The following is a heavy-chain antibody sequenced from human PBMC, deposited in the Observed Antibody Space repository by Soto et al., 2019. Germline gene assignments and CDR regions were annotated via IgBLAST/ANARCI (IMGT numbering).Heavy chain of an antibody. D-gene: IGHD2-21*02. J-gene: IGHJ5*02. Sequence: QVQLVQSGAEVKKPGASVRVSCRTSGYTFTSYAIHWVRQAPGQGLEWMAWSNIGNGNTKYSQKFQGRVTVSRDTSASTAYMELSSLRSEATAVYYCARETLCGGVCYDHWLETWGQGTLATVSS. V-gene: IGHV1-3*04. CDR1: GYTFTSYA. CDR3: ARETLCGGVCYDHWLET. CDR2: SNIGNGNT.